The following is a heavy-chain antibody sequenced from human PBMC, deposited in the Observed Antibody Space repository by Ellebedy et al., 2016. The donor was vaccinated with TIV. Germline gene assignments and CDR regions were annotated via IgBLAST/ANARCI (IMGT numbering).Heavy chain of an antibody. J-gene: IGHJ5*02. V-gene: IGHV1-69*13. D-gene: IGHD6-13*01. CDR3: ARERGPRIAAAFDP. CDR2: IIPIFGTA. Sequence: ASVKVSCKASGGTFSSYAISWVRQAPGQGLEWMGGIIPIFGTANYAQKFQGRVTITADESTSTAYMELSSLRSEDTAVYYCARERGPRIAAAFDPWGQGTLVTVSS. CDR1: GGTFSSYA.